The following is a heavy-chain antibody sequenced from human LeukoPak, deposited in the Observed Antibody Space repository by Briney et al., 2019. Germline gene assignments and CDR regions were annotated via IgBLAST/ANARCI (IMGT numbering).Heavy chain of an antibody. V-gene: IGHV4-34*01. Sequence: SETLSLTCAVYGGSFSGYYWSWIRQPPGKGLEWIGEINHSGSTNYNPSLKSRVTISVDTSKNQFSLKLSSVTAADTAVYYCAKPTRSAPGPGSSDYWGQGTLVTVSS. CDR2: INHSGST. CDR1: GGSFSGYY. CDR3: AKPTRSAPGPGSSDY. J-gene: IGHJ4*02. D-gene: IGHD6-6*01.